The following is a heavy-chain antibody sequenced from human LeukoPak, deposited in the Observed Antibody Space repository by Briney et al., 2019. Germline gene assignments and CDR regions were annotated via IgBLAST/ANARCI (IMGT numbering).Heavy chain of an antibody. J-gene: IGHJ4*02. CDR3: ERKRGGYSTFDY. CDR2: IVTGSNDI. V-gene: IGHV3-21*06. D-gene: IGHD1-26*01. CDR1: GFPYSNYT. Sequence: GSLSLSFQASGFPYSNYTMNRVRQAPGEGPEWVSSIVTGSNDIYYADSEKCGFTISRDNAKNLLYLQMDSLRAEDTAFYYCERKRGGYSTFDYWGQGIPVTVSS.